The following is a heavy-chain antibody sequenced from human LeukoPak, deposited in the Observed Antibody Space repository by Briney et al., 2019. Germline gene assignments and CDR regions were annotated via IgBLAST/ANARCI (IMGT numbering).Heavy chain of an antibody. CDR1: GGSISSSSYY. Sequence: TSETLSLTCTVSGGSISSSSYYWSWIRQPPGKGLEWVANIKQDGSEKYYVDSVKGRFTISRDNAKNSLYLQMNSLRAEDTAVYYCARAGGTYYGIAFDIWGQGTMVTVSS. J-gene: IGHJ3*02. CDR2: IKQDGSEK. CDR3: ARAGGTYYGIAFDI. V-gene: IGHV3-7*01. D-gene: IGHD1-26*01.